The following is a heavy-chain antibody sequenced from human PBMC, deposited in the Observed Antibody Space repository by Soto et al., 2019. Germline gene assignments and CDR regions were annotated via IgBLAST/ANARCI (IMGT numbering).Heavy chain of an antibody. CDR1: GDSISSYY. D-gene: IGHD2-2*02. CDR3: ARERDGYTH. V-gene: IGHV4-59*01. J-gene: IGHJ4*02. Sequence: QVQLQESGPGLVKPSETLSLPCTVSGDSISSYYWSWIRQPPGKGLEWIGYIYYSGSTNYNPSLKARVTVSVDTSKNPCSMNRSSVTAADTAVYDCARERDGYTHCGQGTLVTVAS. CDR2: IYYSGST.